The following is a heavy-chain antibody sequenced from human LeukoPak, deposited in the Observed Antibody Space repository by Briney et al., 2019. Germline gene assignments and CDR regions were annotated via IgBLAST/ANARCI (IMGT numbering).Heavy chain of an antibody. CDR2: IIPIFGTA. Sequence: SVNVPCMASGGTFSSYAISWVRQAPGQGLEWMGGIIPIFGTANYAQKFQGRVTITADESTSTAYMELSSLRSEDTAVYYCARVNSGSYPIFDYWGQGTLVTVSS. J-gene: IGHJ4*02. CDR3: ARVNSGSYPIFDY. V-gene: IGHV1-69*13. D-gene: IGHD1-26*01. CDR1: GGTFSSYA.